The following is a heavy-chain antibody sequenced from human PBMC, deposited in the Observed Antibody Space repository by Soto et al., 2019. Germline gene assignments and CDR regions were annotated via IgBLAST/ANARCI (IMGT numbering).Heavy chain of an antibody. Sequence: EVQLVESGGGLVKPGGSLRLSCAASGCTLRTYTMNWVRQAPGKGLEWVSSISISSSDRYYADSVRGRFTISRDNAKNALYLQMNSLRADDTAVYFCVRGMNPLFGGQGTLVTVSS. CDR1: GCTLRTYT. CDR2: ISISSSDR. J-gene: IGHJ4*01. V-gene: IGHV3-21*06. CDR3: VRGMNPLF.